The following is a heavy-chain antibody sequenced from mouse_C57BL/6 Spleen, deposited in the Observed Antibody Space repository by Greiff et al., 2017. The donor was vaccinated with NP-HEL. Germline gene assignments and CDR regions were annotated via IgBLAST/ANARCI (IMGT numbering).Heavy chain of an antibody. CDR2: IHPNSGST. D-gene: IGHD2-4*01. Sequence: QVQLQQSGAELVKPGASVKLSCKASGYTFTSYWMHWVKQRPGQGLEWIGMIHPNSGSTNYNEKFKSKATLTVDKSSSTAYMQLSSLTSEDSAVYYCARSGTMIKYYFDYWGQGTTLTVSS. CDR3: ARSGTMIKYYFDY. J-gene: IGHJ2*01. CDR1: GYTFTSYW. V-gene: IGHV1-64*01.